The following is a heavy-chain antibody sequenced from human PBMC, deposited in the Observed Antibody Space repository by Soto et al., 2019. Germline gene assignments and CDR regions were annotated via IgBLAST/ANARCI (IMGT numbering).Heavy chain of an antibody. V-gene: IGHV1-18*01. J-gene: IGHJ3*02. D-gene: IGHD3-16*02. CDR1: GYTFTSSG. CDR3: ARAVTFGGVIVDAFDI. Sequence: ASVKVSCKASGYTFTSSGISWVRQAPGQGLEWMGWISAYNGNTNYAQKLQGRVTMTTDTSTSTAYMELRSLRSDDTAVYYCARAVTFGGVIVDAFDIWGQGTMVTVSS. CDR2: ISAYNGNT.